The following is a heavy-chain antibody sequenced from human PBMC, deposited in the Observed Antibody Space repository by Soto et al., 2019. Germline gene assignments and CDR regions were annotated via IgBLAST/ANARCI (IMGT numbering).Heavy chain of an antibody. V-gene: IGHV4-30-4*01. J-gene: IGHJ6*02. CDR1: GGSISSGDYY. CDR2: IYHSGST. Sequence: SETLSLTCTVSGGSISSGDYYWSWIRQPPGKGLEWIGEIYHSGSTSHNPSLKSRITMSVDTSKNQFSLNVSSMTAADKAVYYCARGLRYSGMDVWGQGTTVTVSS. CDR3: ARGLRYSGMDV.